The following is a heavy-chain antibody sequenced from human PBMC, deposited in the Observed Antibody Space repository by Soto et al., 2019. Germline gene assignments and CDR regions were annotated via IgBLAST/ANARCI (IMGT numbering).Heavy chain of an antibody. CDR3: ASTIAVTTRPGC. CDR1: GDSISSSNW. Sequence: QVQLQESGPGLVKPSGTLSLTCAVSGDSISSSNWWSWVRQPPGKWLEWIGEIYHSGSTNYNPSLKSRVTISVDKSNNQFSLKLSSVTGADTAVYYCASTIAVTTRPGCWGQGTIVTVSS. D-gene: IGHD4-17*01. V-gene: IGHV4-4*02. CDR2: IYHSGST. J-gene: IGHJ4*02.